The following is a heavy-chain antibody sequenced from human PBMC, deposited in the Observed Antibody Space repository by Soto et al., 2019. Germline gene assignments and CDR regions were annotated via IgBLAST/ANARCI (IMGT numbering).Heavy chain of an antibody. J-gene: IGHJ5*02. Sequence: SETLSLTCAVYGGSFSGYYWSWIRQPPGKGLEWIGEINHSGSTNYNPSLKSRVTISVDTSKNQFSLKLSSVTAADTAVYYCGRHRVLMVYARKGGNWFDPWGQGTLVTVLL. D-gene: IGHD2-8*01. CDR3: GRHRVLMVYARKGGNWFDP. CDR2: INHSGST. V-gene: IGHV4-34*01. CDR1: GGSFSGYY.